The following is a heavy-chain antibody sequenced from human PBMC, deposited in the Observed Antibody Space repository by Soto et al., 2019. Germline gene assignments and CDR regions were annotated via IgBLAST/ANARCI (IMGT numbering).Heavy chain of an antibody. Sequence: SQTLSLTCAISGDSVSSNSAAWNWISHSPSRGLEWLGRTYYRSKWYKEYAASVRSRITINPDTSKNQFSLQLNSVSPEDTAVYYCARTVGWLDPWGQGTQVTVS. J-gene: IGHJ5*02. CDR1: GDSVSSNSAA. CDR3: ARTVGWLDP. CDR2: TYYRSKWYK. V-gene: IGHV6-1*01. D-gene: IGHD2-15*01.